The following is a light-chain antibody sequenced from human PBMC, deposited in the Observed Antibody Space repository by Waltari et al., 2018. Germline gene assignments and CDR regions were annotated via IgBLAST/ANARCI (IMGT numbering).Light chain of an antibody. V-gene: IGLV2-14*01. CDR2: EVT. CDR1: SSDIGVYNY. J-gene: IGLJ3*02. CDR3: SSYTASSTWV. Sequence: QSALTQPASVSGSPGQSLSISCTGTSSDIGVYNYVSWFQQYPSKAPKLMIYEVTNRPSGVSDLFSGSNADNTASLTISGLQAEDEADYYGSSYTASSTWVFGGGTKLSVL.